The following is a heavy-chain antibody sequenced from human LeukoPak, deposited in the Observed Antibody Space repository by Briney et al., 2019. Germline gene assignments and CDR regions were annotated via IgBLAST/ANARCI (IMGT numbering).Heavy chain of an antibody. J-gene: IGHJ4*02. V-gene: IGHV3-21*01. Sequence: GGSLRLSCAASGFTFSTYSMNWVGQAPGKGLEWVSSIFTISSYIYYADSVKGRFTISRDNAKNSLYLQMNSLRAEDTAVYYCARDLGFGDPYWGQGTLVTVSS. CDR1: GFTFSTYS. D-gene: IGHD3-10*01. CDR3: ARDLGFGDPY. CDR2: IFTISSYI.